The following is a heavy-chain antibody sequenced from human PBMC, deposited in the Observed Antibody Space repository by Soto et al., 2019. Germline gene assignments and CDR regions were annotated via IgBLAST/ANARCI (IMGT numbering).Heavy chain of an antibody. CDR1: GGSISNYY. CDR3: ARTSPVAGGFDY. D-gene: IGHD6-19*01. V-gene: IGHV4-59*01. CDR2: IYYTT. J-gene: IGHJ4*02. Sequence: SETLSLTCTVSGGSISNYYWSWIRQAPGKRLEWIGYIYYTTNYNPSLKSRVTISADTSKNQISLKLTSVTAADTAVYYCARTSPVAGGFDYWRQGTLDTVSS.